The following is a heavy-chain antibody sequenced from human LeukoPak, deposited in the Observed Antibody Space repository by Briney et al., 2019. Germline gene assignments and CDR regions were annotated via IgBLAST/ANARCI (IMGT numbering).Heavy chain of an antibody. CDR3: ARGPTSVEFRNWYFDL. V-gene: IGHV4-4*07. CDR1: GGAISGYY. CDR2: IYYSGST. Sequence: PSETLSLTCSVSGGAISGYYWSWIRRPAGKGLEWIGRIYYSGSTNYNPSLKSRVTMSVDTSKKQFSLALSSMTAADTAVYYCARGPTSVEFRNWYFDLWGRGTLVTVSS. J-gene: IGHJ2*01. D-gene: IGHD1-1*01.